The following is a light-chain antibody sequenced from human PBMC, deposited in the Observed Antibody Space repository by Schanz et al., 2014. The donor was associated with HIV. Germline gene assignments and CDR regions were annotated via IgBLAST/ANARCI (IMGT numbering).Light chain of an antibody. J-gene: IGKJ1*01. CDR1: QSVLYSSNNKNC. CDR2: WAS. CDR3: QQYYSTPWT. V-gene: IGKV4-1*01. Sequence: DIVMTQSPDSLAVSLGERATIHCKSSQSVLYSSNNKNCLAWYQQKPGQPPKLLIYWASTRESGVPDRFSGSGSGTDFTLTISSLQAEDVAVYFCQQYYSTPWTFGQGTKVEIK.